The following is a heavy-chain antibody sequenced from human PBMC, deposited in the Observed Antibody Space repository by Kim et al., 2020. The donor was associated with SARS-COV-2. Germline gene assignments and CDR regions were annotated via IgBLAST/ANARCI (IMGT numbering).Heavy chain of an antibody. J-gene: IGHJ4*02. D-gene: IGHD3-3*02. Sequence: YITYQDPVEGRFTMSRDNAKTSLYLQMTSLGAEDTAVYYCARSLARGDYWGQGTLVTVSS. CDR3: ARSLARGDY. CDR2: YI. V-gene: IGHV3-11*06.